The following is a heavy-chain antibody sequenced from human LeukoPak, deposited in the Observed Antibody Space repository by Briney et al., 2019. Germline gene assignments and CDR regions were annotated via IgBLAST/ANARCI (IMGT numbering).Heavy chain of an antibody. Sequence: ASVKVSCKASGYTFTCYYMHWVRQAPGQGLEWMGWINPNSGDTNSAQKFQGRVTMTRDPSISTAYMELSGLRSDDTAVYYCARGLPTLGNPLLDYWGQGTLVTVSS. CDR2: INPNSGDT. V-gene: IGHV1-2*02. J-gene: IGHJ4*02. CDR1: GYTFTCYY. D-gene: IGHD3-10*01. CDR3: ARGLPTLGNPLLDY.